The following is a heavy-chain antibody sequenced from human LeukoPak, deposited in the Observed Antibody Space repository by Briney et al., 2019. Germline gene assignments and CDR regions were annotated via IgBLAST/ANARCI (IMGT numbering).Heavy chain of an antibody. J-gene: IGHJ6*02. CDR1: GFTFSSYG. CDR3: ARRPYSDTSGRLSDV. V-gene: IGHV3-30*03. Sequence: GRSLRLSCVASGFTFSSYGMHWVRQAPGKGLEWVAVISHDDSNKYYADSVKGRFSISRDNSKNTLYLQMNSLRDEDTAVYFCARRPYSDTSGRLSDVWGQGTTVTVSS. D-gene: IGHD3-22*01. CDR2: ISHDDSNK.